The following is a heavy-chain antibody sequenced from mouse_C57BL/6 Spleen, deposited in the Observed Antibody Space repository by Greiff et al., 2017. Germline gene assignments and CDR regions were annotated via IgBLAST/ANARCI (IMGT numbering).Heavy chain of an antibody. CDR1: GYTFTDYN. D-gene: IGHD1-1*01. J-gene: IGHJ1*03. CDR2: INPNNGGT. V-gene: IGHV1-18*01. Sequence: EVKLQESGPELVKPGASVKIPCKASGYTFTDYNMDWVKQSHGKSLEWIGDINPNNGGTIYNQKFKGKATLTVDKSSSTAYMELRSLTSEDTAVYYCARRDTTVVDWYFDVWGTGTPVTVSS. CDR3: ARRDTTVVDWYFDV.